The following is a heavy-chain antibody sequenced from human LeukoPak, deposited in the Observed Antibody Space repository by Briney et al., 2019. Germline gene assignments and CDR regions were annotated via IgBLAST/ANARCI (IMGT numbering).Heavy chain of an antibody. J-gene: IGHJ4*02. CDR3: ARPRYYDVSRSGNYFDY. CDR1: GFTFSSYA. Sequence: GGSLRLSCAASGFTFSSYAMHWVRQAPGKGLEWMAVISYHGRTKYYADSVNGRFTISRDNSNNTLYLQVNSLRAEDTAVYYCARPRYYDVSRSGNYFDYWGQGTLVSVSS. CDR2: ISYHGRTK. V-gene: IGHV3-30*04. D-gene: IGHD3-3*01.